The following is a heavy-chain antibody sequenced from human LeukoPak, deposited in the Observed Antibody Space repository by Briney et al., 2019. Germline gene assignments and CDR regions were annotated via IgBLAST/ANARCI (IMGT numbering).Heavy chain of an antibody. Sequence: GGSLRLSCAASGFTFSSYAMSWVRQAPGKGLEWVSAISGSGGSTYYADSVKGRFTISRDNSKNTLYLQMNSLRAEDTAVYYCAKDTYYYGSGSYYTNDYWGQGTLVTVSS. D-gene: IGHD3-10*01. CDR1: GFTFSSYA. V-gene: IGHV3-23*01. J-gene: IGHJ4*02. CDR3: AKDTYYYGSGSYYTNDY. CDR2: ISGSGGST.